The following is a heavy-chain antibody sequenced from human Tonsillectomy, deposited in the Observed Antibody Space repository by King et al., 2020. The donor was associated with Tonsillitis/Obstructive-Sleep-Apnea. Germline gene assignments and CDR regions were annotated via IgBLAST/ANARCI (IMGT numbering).Heavy chain of an antibody. D-gene: IGHD3-10*01. CDR2: IKSKTDGGTT. Sequence: VQLVESGGGLVKPGGSLRLSCAASGFTFSNAWMNWVRQAPGKGLEWVGRIKSKTDGGTTDYAAPVKVRFTISRDDSKNTLYLQMNSRKTEATAVYYCTTVAHYYGSGSKYYYYYYGMDVWGQGTTVTVSS. V-gene: IGHV3-15*07. CDR1: GFTFSNAW. J-gene: IGHJ6*02. CDR3: TTVAHYYGSGSKYYYYYYGMDV.